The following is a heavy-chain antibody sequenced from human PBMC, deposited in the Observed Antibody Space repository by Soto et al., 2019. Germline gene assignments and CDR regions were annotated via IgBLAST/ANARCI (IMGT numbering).Heavy chain of an antibody. CDR2: ISSTTNYI. V-gene: IGHV3-21*06. Sequence: GGSLRLSCPASGFTFSNAWMNWVRQAPGKGLEWVSSISSTTNYIYYGDSMKGRFTISRDNAKNSLYLEMNSLRAEDTAVYYCARESEDLTSNFDYWGQGTLVTVSS. CDR3: ARESEDLTSNFDY. J-gene: IGHJ4*02. CDR1: GFTFSNAW.